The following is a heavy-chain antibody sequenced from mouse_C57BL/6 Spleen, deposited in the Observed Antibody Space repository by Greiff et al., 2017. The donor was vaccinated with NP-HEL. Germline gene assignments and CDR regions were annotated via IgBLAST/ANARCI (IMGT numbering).Heavy chain of an antibody. Sequence: EVKLVESGGGFVKPGGSLKLSCAASGFTFSDYGMHWVRQAPEKGLEWVAYISSGSSTIYYADTVKGRFTISRDNAKNTLFLQMTSLRSEDTAMYYCARPGDYGYFDYWGQGTTLTVSS. J-gene: IGHJ2*01. D-gene: IGHD2-4*01. V-gene: IGHV5-17*01. CDR1: GFTFSDYG. CDR3: ARPGDYGYFDY. CDR2: ISSGSSTI.